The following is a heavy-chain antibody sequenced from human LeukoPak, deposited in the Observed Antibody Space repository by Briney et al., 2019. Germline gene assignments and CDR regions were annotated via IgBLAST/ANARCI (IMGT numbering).Heavy chain of an antibody. D-gene: IGHD3-10*01. CDR2: IGSAADT. V-gene: IGHV3-13*04. CDR3: ARGVPGGLDY. CDR1: GFTFSNYD. Sequence: PGGSLRLSCAASGFTFSNYDTHWVRQVTGKGLEWVSGIGSAADTNYLDSVKGRFTISRENAKNSLYLQMNSLRAGDTAVYFCARGVPGGLDYWGQGTLVTVSS. J-gene: IGHJ4*02.